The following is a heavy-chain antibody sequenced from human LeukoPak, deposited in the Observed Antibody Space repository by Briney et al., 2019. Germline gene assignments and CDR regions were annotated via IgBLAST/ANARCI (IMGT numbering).Heavy chain of an antibody. CDR1: GFTVSGNY. V-gene: IGHV3-53*01. CDR3: WRGYSYGHYYYYYMDV. Sequence: PGGSLRLSCAASGFTVSGNYMSWVRQAPGKGLEWVSHIYRGGTTYYADSVKDGFTISSDNTTKKSYLQMNSLMAADTTVDYCWRGYSYGHYYYYYMDVWGKGTTVTISS. D-gene: IGHD5-18*01. CDR2: IYRGGTT. J-gene: IGHJ6*03.